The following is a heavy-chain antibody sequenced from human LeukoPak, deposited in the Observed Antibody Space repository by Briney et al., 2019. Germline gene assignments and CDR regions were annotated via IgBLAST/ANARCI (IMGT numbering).Heavy chain of an antibody. Sequence: GGSLRLSCAASGFTFSSYSMNWVRQAPGKGLEWVSYISSSSSTIYYADSVKGRFTISRDNAKNSLYLQMNSLRAEDTAVYCCARDLGELGYCSSTSCYYYYMDVWGKGTTVTVSS. CDR3: ARDLGELGYCSSTSCYYYYMDV. D-gene: IGHD2-2*01. J-gene: IGHJ6*03. CDR1: GFTFSSYS. V-gene: IGHV3-48*04. CDR2: ISSSSSTI.